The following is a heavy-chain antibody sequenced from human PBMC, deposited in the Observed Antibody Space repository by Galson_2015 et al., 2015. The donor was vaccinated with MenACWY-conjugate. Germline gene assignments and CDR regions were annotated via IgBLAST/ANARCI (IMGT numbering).Heavy chain of an antibody. CDR2: IHYSGDT. CDR1: GGSISSSNYY. Sequence: ETLSLTCTVSGGSISSSNYYWGWIRQPPGKGLEWIGNIHYSGDTYYNPSLKSRVSISVDTSKNQFSLKLSSVSAADTAVYYCARLPSTNSWYWYFDLWGRGTLVTVSS. J-gene: IGHJ2*01. D-gene: IGHD2-2*01. V-gene: IGHV4-39*01. CDR3: ARLPSTNSWYWYFDL.